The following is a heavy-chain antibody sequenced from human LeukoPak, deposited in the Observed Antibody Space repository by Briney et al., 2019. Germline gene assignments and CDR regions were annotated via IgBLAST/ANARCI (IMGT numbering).Heavy chain of an antibody. D-gene: IGHD2-2*02. V-gene: IGHV3-21*01. J-gene: IGHJ3*02. CDR1: GFTFSSYT. CDR2: ISIGGDYI. CDR3: ARVGYCSSTSCHSGGDDAFDI. Sequence: PGGSLRLSCAASGFTFSSYTMNWVRQAPGKGLEWVSSISIGGDYIYYADSVTGRFTISRDNAKNSLFLQMNSLRTEDTAVYYCARVGYCSSTSCHSGGDDAFDIWGQGTMVTVSS.